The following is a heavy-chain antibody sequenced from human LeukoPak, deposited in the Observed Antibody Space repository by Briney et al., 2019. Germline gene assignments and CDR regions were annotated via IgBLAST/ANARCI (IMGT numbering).Heavy chain of an antibody. Sequence: PGGSLRLSCAASGFTFSSYAMHWVRQAPVKELEWVAVISYDGSNKYYADSVKGRFTISRDNSKNTLYLQMNSLRAEDTAVYYCAREVRLITMVRGVMGYFDYWGQGTLVTVSS. D-gene: IGHD3-10*01. CDR1: GFTFSSYA. CDR2: ISYDGSNK. J-gene: IGHJ4*02. CDR3: AREVRLITMVRGVMGYFDY. V-gene: IGHV3-30-3*01.